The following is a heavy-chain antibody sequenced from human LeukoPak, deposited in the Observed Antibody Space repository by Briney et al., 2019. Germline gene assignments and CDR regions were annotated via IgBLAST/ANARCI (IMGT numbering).Heavy chain of an antibody. V-gene: IGHV3-7*01. CDR3: ARVSSSMGGATDY. CDR2: INQDGSDK. CDR1: GFTFSSYW. Sequence: PGGSLRLSCAASGFTFSSYWMSWVRQAPGKGLEWLANINQDGSDKYYVDSVKGRFTISRDNTKNSLFLQMNSLRADDTAVYYCARVSSSMGGATDYWGQGTLVTVSS. D-gene: IGHD1-26*01. J-gene: IGHJ4*02.